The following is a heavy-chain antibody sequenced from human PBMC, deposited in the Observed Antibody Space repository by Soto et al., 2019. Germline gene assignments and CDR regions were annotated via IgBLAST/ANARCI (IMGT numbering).Heavy chain of an antibody. CDR1: GYTFTSYA. CDR2: INAGNGNT. J-gene: IGHJ4*02. Sequence: GASVKVSCKASGYTFTSYAMHWVRQAPGQRLEWMGWINAGNGNTKYSQKFQGRVTITRDTSASTAYMELSSLRSEDTAVYYCAMGYYDFWSGQGAFDYWGQGTLVTVSS. CDR3: AMGYYDFWSGQGAFDY. D-gene: IGHD3-3*01. V-gene: IGHV1-3*01.